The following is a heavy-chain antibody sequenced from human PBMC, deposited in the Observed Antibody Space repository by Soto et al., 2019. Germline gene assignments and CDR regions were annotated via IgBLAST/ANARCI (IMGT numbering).Heavy chain of an antibody. V-gene: IGHV3-23*01. CDR3: ATVWDQPPDYYYYMDV. Sequence: QLLESGGGLVQPGGSLRLSCAASGFTFGNYGMTWVRQAPGKGLEWLSALNGRGDTSYYADSVNGRFTMSRDNSKNTLYLQMNSLRAEDTALYYCATVWDQPPDYYYYMDVWGKGTTVTVS. CDR2: LNGRGDTS. D-gene: IGHD3-9*01. CDR1: GFTFGNYG. J-gene: IGHJ6*03.